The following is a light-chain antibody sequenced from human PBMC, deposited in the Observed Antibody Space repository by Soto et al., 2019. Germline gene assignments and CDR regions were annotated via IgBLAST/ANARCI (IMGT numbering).Light chain of an antibody. CDR1: SSDVGGYNY. Sequence: QSALTQPASVSGSPGQSITISCTGTSSDVGGYNYVSWYQQHPVKAPKLMIYDVTNRPSGVSDRFSGSKSGNTASLTISGLQAEDEADYDCRSYTSSSTPYVFGTGTKLTVL. V-gene: IGLV2-14*01. J-gene: IGLJ1*01. CDR2: DVT. CDR3: RSYTSSSTPYV.